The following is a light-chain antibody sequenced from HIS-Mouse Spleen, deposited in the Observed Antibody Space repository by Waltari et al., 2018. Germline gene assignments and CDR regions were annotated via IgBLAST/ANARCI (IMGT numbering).Light chain of an antibody. CDR1: SSDVGGYNY. Sequence: QSALTQPASVSGSPGQSIPISCTGPSSDVGGYNYVSWYQQHPGKAPKLMIYEVSNRPSGVSNRFSGSKSGNTASLTISGLQAEDEADYYCSSYTSSSPYVVFGGGTKLTVL. J-gene: IGLJ2*01. CDR3: SSYTSSSPYVV. V-gene: IGLV2-14*01. CDR2: EVS.